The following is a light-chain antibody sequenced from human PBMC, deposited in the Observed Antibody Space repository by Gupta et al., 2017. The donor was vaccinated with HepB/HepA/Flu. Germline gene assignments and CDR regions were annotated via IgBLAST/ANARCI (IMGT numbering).Light chain of an antibody. V-gene: IGKV1-39*01. CDR3: QQSDDTPRT. J-gene: IGKJ5*01. CDR2: SAS. Sequence: DIQMTQSPSSLSASVGDRVTITCRASQSFSNYLNWYRQKPGTAPKLLIYSASTLQSGVPSRFSGSGSGTDFTLTISSLQPEDFATYYCQQSDDTPRTFGQGTRLEIK. CDR1: QSFSNY.